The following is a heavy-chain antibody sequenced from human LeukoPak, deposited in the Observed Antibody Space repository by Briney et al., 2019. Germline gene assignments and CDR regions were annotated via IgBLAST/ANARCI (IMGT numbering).Heavy chain of an antibody. CDR2: IIPIFGTA. J-gene: IGHJ4*02. CDR1: GGTFSSYA. CDR3: ARGPGDCYDY. Sequence: SVKVSCKASGGTFSSYAISWVRQGPGQGLEWMGRIIPIFGTANYAQKFQGRVTSTTDESTSTAYMELSSLRSEGTAVYDCARGPGDCYDYWGQGTLVTVSS. V-gene: IGHV1-69*05. D-gene: IGHD2-21*02.